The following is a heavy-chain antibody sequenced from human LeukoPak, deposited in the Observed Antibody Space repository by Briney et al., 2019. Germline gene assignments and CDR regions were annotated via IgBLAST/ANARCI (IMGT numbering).Heavy chain of an antibody. CDR3: AKGLRYSDN. CDR2: ISYDGSNE. V-gene: IGHV3-30*18. J-gene: IGHJ4*02. CDR1: GFTFSSYG. D-gene: IGHD3-9*01. Sequence: PGRSLRLSCAASGFTFSSYGMHWVRQAPGKGLEWVAVISYDGSNEYYAGSVKGRFTISRDNSKNTLYLQMNSLRAEDTAVYYCAKGLRYSDNWGQGTLVTVSS.